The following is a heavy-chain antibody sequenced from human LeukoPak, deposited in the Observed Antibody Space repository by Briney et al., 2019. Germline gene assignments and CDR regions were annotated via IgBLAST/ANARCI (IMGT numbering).Heavy chain of an antibody. Sequence: PGGSLRLSCAASEFSVGSNYMTWVRQAPGKGLEWVSLIYSGGSTYYADSVKGRFTISRDNSKNTLYLQMNSLRAEDTAVYYCAREFPYGGLDYWGQGTLVTVSS. CDR2: IYSGGST. CDR1: EFSVGSNY. V-gene: IGHV3-66*01. CDR3: AREFPYGGLDY. J-gene: IGHJ4*02. D-gene: IGHD4-23*01.